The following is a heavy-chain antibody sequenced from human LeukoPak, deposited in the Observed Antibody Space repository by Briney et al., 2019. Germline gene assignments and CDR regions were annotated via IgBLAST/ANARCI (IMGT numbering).Heavy chain of an antibody. J-gene: IGHJ3*02. CDR2: ISYDGTHK. CDR1: GFTFSHYG. V-gene: IGHV3-33*08. D-gene: IGHD3-22*01. CDR3: ARGGDSNGSIRSAFDI. Sequence: GGSLRLSCAASGFTFSHYGMHWVRQAPGKGLDWVAVISYDGTHKHYADSVKGRFTISRDNSKNTLYLQMNSLRVEDTAVYYCARGGDSNGSIRSAFDIWGQGTMVTVSS.